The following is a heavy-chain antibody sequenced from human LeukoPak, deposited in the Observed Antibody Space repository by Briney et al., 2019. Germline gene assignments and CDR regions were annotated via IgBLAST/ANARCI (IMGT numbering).Heavy chain of an antibody. CDR2: IGGSGVST. J-gene: IGHJ4*02. Sequence: GGSLRLSCAASGFTFSSYAMTWVRQAPGKGLEWVSVIGGSGVSTYYADSVKGRFTISRDNSKNTLYLQMNSLRAEDTAVYYCARDTGDFWSGYYPYYFDYWGQGTLVTVSS. D-gene: IGHD3-3*01. V-gene: IGHV3-23*01. CDR3: ARDTGDFWSGYYPYYFDY. CDR1: GFTFSSYA.